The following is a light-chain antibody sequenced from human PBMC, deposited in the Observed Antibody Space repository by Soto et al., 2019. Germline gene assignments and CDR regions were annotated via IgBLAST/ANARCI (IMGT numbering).Light chain of an antibody. J-gene: IGKJ1*01. CDR1: QAISIY. CDR2: AAS. Sequence: DLQMTQSPSSLSTSVGDRVTITCRASQAISIYLAWYQQKPGKVPKLLIYAASTLQSGVPSRFSGSGSGTDFTLTISSLQPEDVATYYCQKYNSAPPTFGQATKVEIK. V-gene: IGKV1-27*01. CDR3: QKYNSAPPT.